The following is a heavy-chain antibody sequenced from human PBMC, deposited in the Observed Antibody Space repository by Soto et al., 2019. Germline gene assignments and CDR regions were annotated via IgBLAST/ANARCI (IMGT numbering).Heavy chain of an antibody. CDR1: GGSISSGGYS. J-gene: IGHJ4*02. CDR3: ARGLVVAAQH. Sequence: QLQLQESGSGLVKPSQTLSLTCAVSGGSISSGGYSWSWIRQPPGKGLAWIGYIYRSGSTYYTPSLQRRVTISVGRSTTQLSLRLTSGTAAATAGYYRARGLVVAAQHWGQGALVTVSS. D-gene: IGHD2-15*01. CDR2: IYRSGST. V-gene: IGHV4-30-2*01.